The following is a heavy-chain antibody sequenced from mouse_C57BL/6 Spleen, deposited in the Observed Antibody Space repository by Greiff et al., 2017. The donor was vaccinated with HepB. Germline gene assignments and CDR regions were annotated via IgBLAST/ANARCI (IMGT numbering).Heavy chain of an antibody. CDR1: GYAFTNYL. J-gene: IGHJ3*01. Sequence: QVQLQQSGAELVRPGTSVKVSCKASGYAFTNYLIEWVKQRPGQGLEWIGVINPGSGGTNYNEKFKGKATLTADKSSSIAYMQLSSLTSEDSAVYYYAREEVYGYGRGFADWGQGTLVTVSA. CDR3: AREEVYGYGRGFAD. CDR2: INPGSGGT. V-gene: IGHV1-54*01. D-gene: IGHD2-2*01.